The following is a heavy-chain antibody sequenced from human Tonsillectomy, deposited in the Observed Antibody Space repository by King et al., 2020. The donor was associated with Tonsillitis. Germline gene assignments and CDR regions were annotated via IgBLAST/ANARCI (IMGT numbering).Heavy chain of an antibody. Sequence: VQLVESGGGLVQPGGSPRLSCAASGFTFSNYWMSWVRQAPGKGLEWVANIKQDGSEKYYVDSVKGRFTISRDNAKNSLFLQINSLRVEDTAVYYCARASSYYYDTSGYYPDFDYWGQGTLVTVSS. CDR2: IKQDGSEK. V-gene: IGHV3-7*01. D-gene: IGHD3-22*01. CDR1: GFTFSNYW. CDR3: ARASSYYYDTSGYYPDFDY. J-gene: IGHJ4*02.